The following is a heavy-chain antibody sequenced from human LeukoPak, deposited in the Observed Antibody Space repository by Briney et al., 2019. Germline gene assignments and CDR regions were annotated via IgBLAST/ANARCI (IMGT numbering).Heavy chain of an antibody. CDR3: ALIEFGSVAGPIDY. Sequence: GASVKVSCKASGYTFTGYYMHWVRQAPGQGLEWMGWINPNSGGTNYAQKFQGRVTMTRDTSISTAYMELSRLRSDDTAVYYCALIEFGSVAGPIDYWGQGTLVTVSS. CDR1: GYTFTGYY. V-gene: IGHV1-2*02. J-gene: IGHJ4*02. D-gene: IGHD6-19*01. CDR2: INPNSGGT.